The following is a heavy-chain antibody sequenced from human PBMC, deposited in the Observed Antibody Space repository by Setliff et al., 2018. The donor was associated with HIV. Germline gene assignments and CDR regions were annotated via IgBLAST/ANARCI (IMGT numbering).Heavy chain of an antibody. V-gene: IGHV4-4*08. J-gene: IGHJ4*02. CDR1: GDSIITYY. D-gene: IGHD4-4*01. CDR3: AREHDYSNYRRLDS. CDR2: IHHSGSS. Sequence: KTSETLSLTCTVSGDSIITYYWTWIRQPPGKGLEWIGYIHHSGSSDYTPSLRSRVTMPVDTSKNQFSLKLTSVTAADTAVYYCAREHDYSNYRRLDSWGQGILVTVSS.